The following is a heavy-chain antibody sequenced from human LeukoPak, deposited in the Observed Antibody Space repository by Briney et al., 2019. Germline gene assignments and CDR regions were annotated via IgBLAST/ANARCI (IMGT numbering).Heavy chain of an antibody. CDR2: INHSGST. Sequence: SETLSLTCAVSGGSFSGYDWSWIRQPPGKGLEWIGEINHSGSTNYNPSLKSRVTISVDTSKNQFSLKLSSVTAADTAVYYCARLVWGALNKFDYWGQGTLVTVSS. J-gene: IGHJ4*02. CDR3: ARLVWGALNKFDY. CDR1: GGSFSGYD. V-gene: IGHV4-34*01. D-gene: IGHD5/OR15-5a*01.